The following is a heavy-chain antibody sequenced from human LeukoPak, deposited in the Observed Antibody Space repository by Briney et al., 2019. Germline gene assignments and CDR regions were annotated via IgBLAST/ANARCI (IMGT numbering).Heavy chain of an antibody. Sequence: ASVKVSCKASGYTFTSYGISWVRPAPGQGLEWMGWISAYNGNTNYAQKLQGRVAMTTDTSTSTAYVELRSLRSDDTAVYYCARVSGSYMYGNWFDPWGQGTLVTVSS. J-gene: IGHJ5*02. V-gene: IGHV1-18*01. D-gene: IGHD1-26*01. CDR1: GYTFTSYG. CDR3: ARVSGSYMYGNWFDP. CDR2: ISAYNGNT.